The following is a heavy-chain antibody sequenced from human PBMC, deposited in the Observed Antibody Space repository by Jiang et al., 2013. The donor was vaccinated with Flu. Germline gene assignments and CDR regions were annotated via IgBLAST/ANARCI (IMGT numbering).Heavy chain of an antibody. J-gene: IGHJ4*02. CDR2: TYYRAKWQN. V-gene: IGHV6-1*01. Sequence: SQTLSLTCAISGDSVSSNNAAWNWIRQSPSRGLEWLGRTYYRAKWQNDYAPSVKSRISIRPDTSKNQFTLQLNSVTPEDTAVYYCARHPVPGVIGDYFDCWGQGTPVTVSP. D-gene: IGHD3-16*02. CDR3: ARHPVPGVIGDYFDC. CDR1: GDSVSSNNAA.